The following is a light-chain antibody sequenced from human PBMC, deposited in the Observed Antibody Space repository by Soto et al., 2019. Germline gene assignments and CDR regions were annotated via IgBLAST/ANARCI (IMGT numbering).Light chain of an antibody. Sequence: VLTQSPGTLSLSRGERATLSCRATQRVTGGYLAWYQQKPGQAPRLLIYGASARATDIPERFSGSGSGTDFTLTISRLEPEDFAVYYCQQYGTSPSWTFGQGTKVDIK. CDR3: QQYGTSPSWT. J-gene: IGKJ1*01. CDR2: GAS. CDR1: QRVTGGY. V-gene: IGKV3-20*01.